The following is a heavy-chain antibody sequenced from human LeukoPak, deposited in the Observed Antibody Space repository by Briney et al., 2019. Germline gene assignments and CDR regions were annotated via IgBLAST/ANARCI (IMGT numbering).Heavy chain of an antibody. V-gene: IGHV3-7*01. Sequence: GGSLRLSCAASGFTFSSYWMSWVRQAPGKGLEWVANIKQDGSEKYNVDSVEGRFTISRDNAKSSLYLQMNSLRAEDTAVYYCARASRPNYFDTINTWGQGTMVTVSS. J-gene: IGHJ3*02. CDR2: IKQDGSEK. CDR1: GFTFSSYW. D-gene: IGHD3-22*01. CDR3: ARASRPNYFDTINT.